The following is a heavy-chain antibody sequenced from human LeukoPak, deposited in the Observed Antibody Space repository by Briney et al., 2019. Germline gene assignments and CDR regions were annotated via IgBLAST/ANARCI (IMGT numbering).Heavy chain of an antibody. CDR3: ARLAAAYLFDY. D-gene: IGHD6-13*01. V-gene: IGHV3-21*01. J-gene: IGHJ4*02. CDR1: GFTLSSYS. Sequence: GGSLRLSCAASGFTLSSYSMNWVRQAPGKGLEWVSSISSSGSYIFYADSVTGRFTISRDNAKNSLYLQMNSLRAEDTAVYYCARLAAAYLFDYWGQGTLVTVSS. CDR2: ISSSGSYI.